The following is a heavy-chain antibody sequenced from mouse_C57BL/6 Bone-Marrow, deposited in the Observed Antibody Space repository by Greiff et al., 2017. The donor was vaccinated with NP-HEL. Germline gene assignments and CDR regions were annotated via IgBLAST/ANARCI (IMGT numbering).Heavy chain of an antibody. J-gene: IGHJ2*01. V-gene: IGHV1-69*01. CDR2: LDPSDSYP. CDR3: ARGDDADY. CDR1: GYTFTSYW. D-gene: IGHD2-12*01. Sequence: QVQLKQPGAELVMPGASVKLSCKASGYTFTSYWMHWVKQRPGQGLEWIGELDPSDSYPNYNQKFKGKSTLTVDKSSSTAYMQLSSLTSEDSAVYYCARGDDADYGGQGTTLTVSS.